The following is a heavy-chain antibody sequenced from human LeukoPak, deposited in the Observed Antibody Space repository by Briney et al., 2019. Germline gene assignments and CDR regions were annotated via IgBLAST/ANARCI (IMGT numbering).Heavy chain of an antibody. V-gene: IGHV3-23*01. D-gene: IGHD6-13*01. CDR3: AKQSAGSAAWYSLHYDF. J-gene: IGHJ4*02. CDR2: VDGGGGGT. CDR1: GFTLSSYA. Sequence: PGGSLRHSCAASGFTLSSYAMTWVRQAPGRGLEWVSSVDGGGGGTYYADSVKGRFTISRDNSKDTLYLQMNGLRAEDTVVYFCAKQSAGSAAWYSLHYDFWGQGTLVTVSS.